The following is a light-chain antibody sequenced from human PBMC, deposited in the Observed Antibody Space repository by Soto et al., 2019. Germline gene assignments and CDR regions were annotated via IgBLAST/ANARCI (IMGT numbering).Light chain of an antibody. CDR2: TAA. CDR3: QQSYSTPYT. CDR1: QRITTY. Sequence: IQMTQSPSSLSASVGDRVTITCRASQRITTYLNWYQQKPGKAPKLLISTAATLQGGVPSRFRGSGSGTDFTLTITTLQPEDFATSFCQQSYSTPYTFGQGTKLEI. J-gene: IGKJ2*01. V-gene: IGKV1-39*01.